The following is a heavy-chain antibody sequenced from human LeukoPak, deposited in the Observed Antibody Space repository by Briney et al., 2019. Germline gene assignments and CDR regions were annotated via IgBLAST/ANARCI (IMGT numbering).Heavy chain of an antibody. CDR3: ASRTTEDRGDYYYGMDV. J-gene: IGHJ6*02. V-gene: IGHV3-9*01. CDR2: ISWNSGSI. Sequence: GRSLRLSCAASGFTFDDYAMHWVRQAPGKGLEWVSGISWNSGSIGYADSVKGRFTISRDDAKNSLYLQMNSLRAEDTAVYYCASRTTEDRGDYYYGMDVWGQGTTVTVSS. D-gene: IGHD1-1*01. CDR1: GFTFDDYA.